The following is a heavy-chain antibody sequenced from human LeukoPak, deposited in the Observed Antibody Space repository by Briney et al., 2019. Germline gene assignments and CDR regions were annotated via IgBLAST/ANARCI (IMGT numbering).Heavy chain of an antibody. CDR2: IRYDGSNK. D-gene: IGHD6-6*01. Sequence: GGSLRLSCAASGFTFSSYGMHWVRQAPGKGLEWVAFIRYDGSNKYYADSVKGRFTISRDNSKNTLYLQMNSLRAEDTAVYYCAKGAARYSYFDYWGQGTLVTVSS. CDR3: AKGAARYSYFDY. CDR1: GFTFSSYG. V-gene: IGHV3-30*02. J-gene: IGHJ4*02.